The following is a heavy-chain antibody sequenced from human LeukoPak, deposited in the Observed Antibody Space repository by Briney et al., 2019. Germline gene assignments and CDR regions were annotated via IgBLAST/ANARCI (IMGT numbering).Heavy chain of an antibody. J-gene: IGHJ4*02. CDR3: AKDRGEGGDY. Sequence: GRSLRLSCAASGFTFSGYGMHWVRQAPGKGLEWVAVISYDGSNKYYADSVKGRFTISRDNSKNTLYLQMNSLRAEDTAVYYCAKDRGEGGDYWGQGTLVTVSS. CDR2: ISYDGSNK. D-gene: IGHD4-17*01. CDR1: GFTFSGYG. V-gene: IGHV3-30*18.